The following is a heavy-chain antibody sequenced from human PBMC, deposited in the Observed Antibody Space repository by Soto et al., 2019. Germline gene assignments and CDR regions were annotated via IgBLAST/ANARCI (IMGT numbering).Heavy chain of an antibody. CDR2: IYATGTT. V-gene: IGHV4-4*07. D-gene: IGHD1-1*01. J-gene: IGHJ5*02. CDR3: VRDGTKTLRDWFDP. CDR1: GASISGFY. Sequence: KTSETLSLTCTVSGASISGFYWSWIRKSAGKGLEWIGRIYATGTTDYNPSLKSRVMMSVDTSKKQFSLKLRSVTAADTAVYYCVRDGTKTLRDWFDPWGQGISVTVSS.